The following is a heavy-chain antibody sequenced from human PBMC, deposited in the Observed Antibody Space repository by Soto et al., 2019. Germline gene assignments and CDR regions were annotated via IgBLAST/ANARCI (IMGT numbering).Heavy chain of an antibody. D-gene: IGHD5-12*01. CDR1: GGSISSYY. CDR3: GKALDYSGYELDFEY. CDR2: IYYSGST. Sequence: SETLSLTCTVSGGSISSYYWSWIRQPPGKGLEWIGYIYYSGSTNYNPSLKSRVTISVDTSKNQFSLKLSSVTAADTAVYYCGKALDYSGYELDFEYWGQGTLVTVSS. J-gene: IGHJ4*02. V-gene: IGHV4-59*01.